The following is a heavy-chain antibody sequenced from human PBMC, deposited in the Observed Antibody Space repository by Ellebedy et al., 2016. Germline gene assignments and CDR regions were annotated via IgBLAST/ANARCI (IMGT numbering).Heavy chain of an antibody. V-gene: IGHV4-4*07. Sequence: SETLSLTXTVSGGFIRSHYWSWIRQPAGQGLEWIGRIYSNGTSDYNPSLQSRVTMSVDTSKNQFSLKLTSVTAADTAVYYCARDPTTSSKWNYGPFDPWGQGILVTVSS. CDR1: GGFIRSHY. CDR3: ARDPTTSSKWNYGPFDP. J-gene: IGHJ5*02. CDR2: IYSNGTS. D-gene: IGHD1-7*01.